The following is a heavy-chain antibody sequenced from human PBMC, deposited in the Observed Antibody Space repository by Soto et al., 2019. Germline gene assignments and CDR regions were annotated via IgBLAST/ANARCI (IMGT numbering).Heavy chain of an antibody. Sequence: EVQLLESGGGLVQPGGSLTLSCAGSGFTFITYDMSWVRQAPGKGLEWVSSISDSGGHTYYADSVRGRFTISRDNSKDTLYLHMNSLRAEDTAVYYCAKPPLRFLEWLLYYWGQGTLVTVSP. D-gene: IGHD3-3*01. J-gene: IGHJ4*02. CDR3: AKPPLRFLEWLLYY. V-gene: IGHV3-23*01. CDR1: GFTFITYD. CDR2: ISDSGGHT.